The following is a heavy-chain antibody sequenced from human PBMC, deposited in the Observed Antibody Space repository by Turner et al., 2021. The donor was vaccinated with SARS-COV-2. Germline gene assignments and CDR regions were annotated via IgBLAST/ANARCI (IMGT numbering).Heavy chain of an antibody. CDR1: GFTVSSNY. D-gene: IGHD3-10*01. CDR2: IYSDGST. Sequence: VHLVESGGGVVQPGRSLRLSCAASGFTVSSNYMSWVRQAPGKGLEWVSVIYSDGSTYYADSVKGRFTISRDNSKNTLYLQMNSLRAEDTAVYYCARDRGGYSDYWGQGTLVTVSS. J-gene: IGHJ4*02. V-gene: IGHV3-53*01. CDR3: ARDRGGYSDY.